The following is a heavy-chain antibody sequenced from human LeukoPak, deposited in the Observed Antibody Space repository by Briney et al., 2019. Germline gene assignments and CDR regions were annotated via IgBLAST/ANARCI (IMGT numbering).Heavy chain of an antibody. V-gene: IGHV3-7*01. CDR3: ARDRYSYGYYFDY. CDR1: GFVFRNYA. CDR2: IKQDGSEK. J-gene: IGHJ4*02. D-gene: IGHD5-18*01. Sequence: GGSLRLSCTASGFVFRNYAMSWVRQAPGKGLEWVANIKQDGSEKYYVDSVKGRFTISRDNAKNSLYLQMNSLRAEDTAVYYCARDRYSYGYYFDYGGQGTLVTVSS.